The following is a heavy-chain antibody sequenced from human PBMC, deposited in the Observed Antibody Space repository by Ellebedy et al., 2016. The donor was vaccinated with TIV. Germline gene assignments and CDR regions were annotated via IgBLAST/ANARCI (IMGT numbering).Heavy chain of an antibody. Sequence: GGSLRLSXAASGFTFSWYWMHWVRQVPGKGLVWVSRINNDGTGTTYADSVKGRFTISRDNAKNTLYLQMNSLRAEDTAVHYCARRSSGYCSGASCTTDFDYWGQGTLVTVSS. J-gene: IGHJ4*02. CDR2: INNDGTGT. CDR1: GFTFSWYW. CDR3: ARRSSGYCSGASCTTDFDY. D-gene: IGHD2-2*03. V-gene: IGHV3-74*01.